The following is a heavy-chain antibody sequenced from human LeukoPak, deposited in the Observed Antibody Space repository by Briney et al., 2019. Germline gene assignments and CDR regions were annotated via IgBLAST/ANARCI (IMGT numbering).Heavy chain of an antibody. J-gene: IGHJ4*02. V-gene: IGHV4-59*08. Sequence: SETLSLTCTVSGGSISSYYWSWIRQPPGKGLEWIGYIYYSGSTNYNPSLKSRVTISVDTSKNQFSLKLSSVTAADTAVYYCARHECSGGSCSFDYWGRGTLVTVSS. D-gene: IGHD2-15*01. CDR3: ARHECSGGSCSFDY. CDR1: GGSISSYY. CDR2: IYYSGST.